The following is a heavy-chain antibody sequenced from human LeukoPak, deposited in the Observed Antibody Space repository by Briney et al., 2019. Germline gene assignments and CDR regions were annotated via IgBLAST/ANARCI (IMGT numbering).Heavy chain of an antibody. D-gene: IGHD3-3*02. CDR2: IHDDGST. Sequence: GGSLRLSCAVSGFIVSSTYMTWVRQAPGKGLEWVSVIHDDGSTYHADSVKGRFTISRDKSKNTLYLQMNSLRVEDTAAYYCAALARDYWGQGTLVTVSS. J-gene: IGHJ4*02. CDR1: GFIVSSTY. CDR3: AALARDY. V-gene: IGHV3-53*01.